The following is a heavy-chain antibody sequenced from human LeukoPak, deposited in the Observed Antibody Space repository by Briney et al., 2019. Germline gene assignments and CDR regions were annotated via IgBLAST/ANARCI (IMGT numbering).Heavy chain of an antibody. V-gene: IGHV1-69*01. D-gene: IGHD5-18*01. CDR3: AREIHGYYYMDV. CDR1: GGTFSSYA. Sequence: SVKVSCKASGGTFSSYAISWVRRAPGQGLEWMGGIIPIFGTANYAQKFQGRATITADESTSTAYMELSSLRSEDTAVYYCAREIHGYYYMDVWGKGTTVTVSS. J-gene: IGHJ6*03. CDR2: IIPIFGTA.